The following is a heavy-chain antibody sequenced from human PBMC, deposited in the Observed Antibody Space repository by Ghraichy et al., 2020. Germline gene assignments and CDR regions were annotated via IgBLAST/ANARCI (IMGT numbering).Heavy chain of an antibody. Sequence: LSLTCAASGFTFSSYSMNWVRQAPGKGLEWVSSISSSSSYIYYADSVKGRFTISRDNAKNSLYLPMNSLRAEDTAVYYCASQSVYYDSSGYHIDYWGQGTLVTVSS. CDR3: ASQSVYYDSSGYHIDY. V-gene: IGHV3-21*01. J-gene: IGHJ4*02. CDR2: ISSSSSYI. D-gene: IGHD3-22*01. CDR1: GFTFSSYS.